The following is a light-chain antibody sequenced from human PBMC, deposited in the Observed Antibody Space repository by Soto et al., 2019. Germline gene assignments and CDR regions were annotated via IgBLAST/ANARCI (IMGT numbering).Light chain of an antibody. Sequence: DIVMTQSPDSLAVSLGERATINCKSSQSVLYSSNNKNYLAWYQQKPGQPPKLLIYWASTRESGVPDRFSGSGSGTDFTLTIRSLPAEAVAVYFCQQYYSTPEYTFGKGTKLEIK. CDR1: QSVLYSSNNKNY. CDR3: QQYYSTPEYT. CDR2: WAS. J-gene: IGKJ2*01. V-gene: IGKV4-1*01.